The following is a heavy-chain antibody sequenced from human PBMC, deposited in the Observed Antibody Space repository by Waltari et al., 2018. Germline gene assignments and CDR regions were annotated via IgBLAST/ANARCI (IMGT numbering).Heavy chain of an antibody. Sequence: EVQLVESGGGLIQPGGSLRLSCAASGFTVSSNYMSWVRQAPGKGLEWVSVIYSGGSTYYADSVKGRFTISRDNSKNTLYLQMNSLRAEDTAVYYCARKGLAAAGYYFDYWGQGTLVTVSS. V-gene: IGHV3-53*01. J-gene: IGHJ4*02. CDR1: GFTVSSNY. CDR3: ARKGLAAAGYYFDY. D-gene: IGHD6-13*01. CDR2: IYSGGST.